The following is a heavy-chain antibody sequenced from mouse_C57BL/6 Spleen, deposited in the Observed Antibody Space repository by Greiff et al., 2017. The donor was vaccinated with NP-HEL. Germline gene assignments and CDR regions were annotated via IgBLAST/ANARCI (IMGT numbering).Heavy chain of an antibody. CDR2: IYPGSGST. CDR3: ARERGMVTEGY. D-gene: IGHD2-10*02. Sequence: QVQLQQSGAELVKPGASVKMSCKASGYTFTSYWITWVKQRPGQGLEWIGDIYPGSGSTNYNEKFKSKATLTVDTSSSTAYMQHSSLTSEDSAVYYCARERGMVTEGYWGQGTSVTVAS. V-gene: IGHV1-55*01. J-gene: IGHJ4*01. CDR1: GYTFTSYW.